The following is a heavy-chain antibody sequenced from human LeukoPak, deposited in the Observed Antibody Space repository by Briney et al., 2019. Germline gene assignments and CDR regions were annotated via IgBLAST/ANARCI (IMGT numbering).Heavy chain of an antibody. CDR1: GFTFSSYA. V-gene: IGHV3-64D*06. CDR2: ISSNGGST. D-gene: IGHD6-13*01. J-gene: IGHJ3*02. CDR3: VKDPQYSSSWYDAFDI. Sequence: PGGSLRLSCSASGFTFSSYAMHWVRQAPGKGLEYVSAISSNGGSTYYADSVKGRSTISRDNSKNTLYLQMSSLRAEDTAVYYCVKDPQYSSSWYDAFDIWGQGTMVTVSS.